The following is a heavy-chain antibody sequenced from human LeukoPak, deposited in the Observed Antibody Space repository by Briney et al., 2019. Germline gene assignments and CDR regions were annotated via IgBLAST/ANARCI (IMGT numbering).Heavy chain of an antibody. D-gene: IGHD3-10*01. CDR2: ISYDGSNK. J-gene: IGHJ4*02. CDR1: GFTFSSYG. V-gene: IGHV3-30*18. Sequence: PRRSLRLSCAASGFTFSSYGMHWVRQAPGKGLEWVAVISYDGSNKYYADSVKGRFTISRDNSKNTLYLQMNSLRAEDTAVYYCAKDSYYYGSGSAAVFFDYWGQGTLVTVSS. CDR3: AKDSYYYGSGSAAVFFDY.